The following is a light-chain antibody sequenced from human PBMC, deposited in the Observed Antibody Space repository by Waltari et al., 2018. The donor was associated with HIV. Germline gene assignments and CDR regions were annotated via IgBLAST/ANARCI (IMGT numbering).Light chain of an antibody. CDR2: EVS. Sequence: QSALTQPPSASGSPGQFVTISCTGTSSDVGCYNYASWYQQHTGKAPQLIIYEVSKRPSGVPDRFSGSKSGNTASLTVSGLQAEDEADYYCSSYAGSSNVVFGGGTKLTVL. V-gene: IGLV2-8*01. CDR3: SSYAGSSNVV. CDR1: SSDVGCYNY. J-gene: IGLJ2*01.